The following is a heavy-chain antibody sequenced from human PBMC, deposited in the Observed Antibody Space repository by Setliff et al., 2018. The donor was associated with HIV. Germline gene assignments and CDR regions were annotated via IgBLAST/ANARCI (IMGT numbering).Heavy chain of an antibody. V-gene: IGHV4-39*01. CDR1: GGSISSGGYY. CDR2: INHSGST. Sequence: SETLSLTCTVSGGSISSGGYYWSWIRQPPGKGLEWIGEINHSGSTYYNPSLKSRVTISVDTSKNQFSLKLKSVTAADTAVYYCATSAESGFGIHWGVFNIWGQGTRVTVSS. J-gene: IGHJ3*02. CDR3: ATSAESGFGIHWGVFNI. D-gene: IGHD3-10*01.